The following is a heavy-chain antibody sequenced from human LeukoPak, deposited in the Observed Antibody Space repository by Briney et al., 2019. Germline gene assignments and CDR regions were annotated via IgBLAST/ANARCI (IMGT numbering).Heavy chain of an antibody. CDR2: ISFDGHNK. CDR1: GFTFSDFA. J-gene: IGHJ6*03. Sequence: GGSLRLSCAASGFTFSDFALHWVRQAPGKGLEWMTIISFDGHNKYYADPVKGRFTISRDNSKNTLYLQMNRLRAEDTAVYYCARVTVYGDYGGGYYMDVWGKGTTVTVSS. V-gene: IGHV3-30*14. D-gene: IGHD4-17*01. CDR3: ARVTVYGDYGGGYYMDV.